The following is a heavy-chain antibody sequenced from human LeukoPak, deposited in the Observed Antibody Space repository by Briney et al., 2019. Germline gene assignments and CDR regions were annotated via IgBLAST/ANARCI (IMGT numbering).Heavy chain of an antibody. CDR1: GGSISSYY. J-gene: IGHJ5*02. CDR3: ARDVSRGDMRFDP. V-gene: IGHV4-59*01. D-gene: IGHD3-16*01. CDR2: IYYSGST. Sequence: SETLSLTCTVSGGSISSYYWSWIRQPPGKGLEWIGYIYYSGSTNYNPSLKSRVTISVDTSKNLFSLKLSSVTAADTAVYYCARDVSRGDMRFDPWGQGTLVTVSS.